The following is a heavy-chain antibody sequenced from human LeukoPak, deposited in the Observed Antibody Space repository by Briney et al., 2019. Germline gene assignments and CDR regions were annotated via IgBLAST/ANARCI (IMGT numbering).Heavy chain of an antibody. CDR1: GFTFSSYA. CDR2: ITSNGGSA. J-gene: IGHJ4*02. Sequence: PRGSLRLSCSASGFTFSSYAMYWVRQAPGKGLEYVSAITSNGGSAYYADSVKGRFTISRDNSRNTLYLQMSSLRADDTAVYYCVGFRATAGLYWGQGTLVTVSS. V-gene: IGHV3-64D*06. CDR3: VGFRATAGLY. D-gene: IGHD6-13*01.